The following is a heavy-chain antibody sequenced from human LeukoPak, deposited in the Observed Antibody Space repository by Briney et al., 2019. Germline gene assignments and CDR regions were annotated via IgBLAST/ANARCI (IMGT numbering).Heavy chain of an antibody. J-gene: IGHJ6*02. D-gene: IGHD3-10*01. CDR2: ISYDGINK. Sequence: QTGGSLRLSCAASGFPFSTYGMHWLRQTPGKGLEWVAVISYDGINKYYADSVKGRFTISRVNSKNTLYLQMDGLRIEDTAVFYCAKTRLNFYGSAGTRWHQLGVWGQGTTVTVSS. V-gene: IGHV3-30*18. CDR1: GFPFSTYG. CDR3: AKTRLNFYGSAGTRWHQLGV.